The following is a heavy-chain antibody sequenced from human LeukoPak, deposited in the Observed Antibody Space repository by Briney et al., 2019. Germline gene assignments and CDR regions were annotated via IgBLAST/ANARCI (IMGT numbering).Heavy chain of an antibody. CDR3: ARANTYDSNYYYGMDV. V-gene: IGHV3-30*02. Sequence: GGSLRLSCAASGFTFSSYGMHWVRQAPGKGLEWVAFIRYDGSNKYYADSVKGRFTISRDNSKNTLYLQMNSLRAEDTAVYYCARANTYDSNYYYGMDVWGQGTTVTVPS. CDR1: GFTFSSYG. CDR2: IRYDGSNK. D-gene: IGHD5-12*01. J-gene: IGHJ6*02.